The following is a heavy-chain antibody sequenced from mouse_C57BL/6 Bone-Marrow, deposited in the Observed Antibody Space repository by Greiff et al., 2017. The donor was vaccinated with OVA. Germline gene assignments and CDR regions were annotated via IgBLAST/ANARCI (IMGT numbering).Heavy chain of an antibody. CDR1: GFTFSSYG. CDR3: ASVITTVVQYYFDY. Sequence: EVHLVESGGDLVKPGGSLKLSCAASGFTFSSYGMSWVRQTPDKRLEWVATISSGGSYTYYPDSVKGRFTISRDNAKNTLYLQMSSLKSEDTAMYYCASVITTVVQYYFDYWGQGTTLTVSS. J-gene: IGHJ2*01. D-gene: IGHD1-1*01. CDR2: ISSGGSYT. V-gene: IGHV5-6*01.